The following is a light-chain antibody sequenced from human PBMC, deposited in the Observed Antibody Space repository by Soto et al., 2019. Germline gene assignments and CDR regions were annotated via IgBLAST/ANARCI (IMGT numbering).Light chain of an antibody. Sequence: QSALTQPRSVSGSPGQSVTISCTGTSSDVGGYIYVSWYQQYPAKAPKVMIYDVSRRPSGVPDRFSGSKSGNTASLTISGLQAEDEAVYYCCSYAGNKTAVFGGGTQLTVL. J-gene: IGLJ7*01. V-gene: IGLV2-11*01. CDR1: SSDVGGYIY. CDR3: CSYAGNKTAV. CDR2: DVS.